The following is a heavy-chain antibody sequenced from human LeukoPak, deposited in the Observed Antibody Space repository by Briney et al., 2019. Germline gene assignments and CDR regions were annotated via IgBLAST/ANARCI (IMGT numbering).Heavy chain of an antibody. D-gene: IGHD6-6*01. Sequence: SETLSLTCTVSGGSISSYYWSWIRQPPGKGLEWIGYIYYSGSTNYNPSLKSRVTISVDTSKNQFSLKLSSVTAADTAVYYCASVPWYFDYWGQGTLVTVSS. V-gene: IGHV4-59*08. CDR2: IYYSGST. CDR1: GGSISSYY. J-gene: IGHJ4*02. CDR3: ASVPWYFDY.